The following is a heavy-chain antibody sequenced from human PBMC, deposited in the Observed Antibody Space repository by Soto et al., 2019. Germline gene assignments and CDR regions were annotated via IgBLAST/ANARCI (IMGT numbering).Heavy chain of an antibody. Sequence: EVQLLESGGGLVHPGGSLRLSCAASGFTFRMYAMSWVRQAPGKGLEWVSTIGGSGGGTSYADIVRGRFTISRDDSQNTLFLQMTRLRIEDTDVYYCAKEAPGSGWLSDCWGPGTLVTVSS. CDR1: GFTFRMYA. CDR3: AKEAPGSGWLSDC. D-gene: IGHD3-22*01. J-gene: IGHJ4*02. CDR2: IGGSGGGT. V-gene: IGHV3-23*01.